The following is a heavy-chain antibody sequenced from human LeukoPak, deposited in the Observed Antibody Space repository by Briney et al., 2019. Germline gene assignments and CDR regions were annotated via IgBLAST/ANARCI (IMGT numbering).Heavy chain of an antibody. CDR2: ISSSSSYT. Sequence: PGGSLRISCAASGFSFSSYEMSWVRQAPGKGLEWVSYISSSSSYTNYADSVKGRFTISRDNAKNSLYLQMNSLRAEDTAVYYCARDGFNSGYDSAFDYWGQGTLVTVSS. D-gene: IGHD5-12*01. V-gene: IGHV3-11*05. J-gene: IGHJ4*02. CDR3: ARDGFNSGYDSAFDY. CDR1: GFSFSSYE.